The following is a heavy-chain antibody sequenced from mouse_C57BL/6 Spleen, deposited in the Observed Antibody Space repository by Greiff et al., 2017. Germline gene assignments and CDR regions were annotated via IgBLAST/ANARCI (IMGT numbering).Heavy chain of an antibody. V-gene: IGHV5-9*01. CDR3: ARHKDYYGSSHPFAY. CDR1: GFTFSSYT. J-gene: IGHJ3*01. D-gene: IGHD1-1*01. Sequence: EVHLVESGGGLVKPGGSLKLSCAASGFTFSSYTMSWVRQTPEKRLEWVATISGGGGNTYYPDSVKGRFTISRDNAKNTLYLQMSSLRSEDTALYYCARHKDYYGSSHPFAYWGQGTLVTVSA. CDR2: ISGGGGNT.